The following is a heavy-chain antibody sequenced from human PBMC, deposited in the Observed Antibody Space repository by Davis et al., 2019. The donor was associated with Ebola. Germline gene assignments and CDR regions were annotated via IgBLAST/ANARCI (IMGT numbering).Heavy chain of an antibody. CDR2: INHSGST. CDR3: ARARRDIVVVPAAMYYFDY. J-gene: IGHJ4*02. Sequence: PSETLSLTCTVSGGSITSYYWSWIRQPPGKGLEWIGEINHSGSTNYNPSLKSRVTISVDTSKNQFSLKLSSVTAADTAVYYCARARRDIVVVPAAMYYFDYWGQGTLVTVSS. V-gene: IGHV4-34*01. CDR1: GGSITSYY. D-gene: IGHD2-2*01.